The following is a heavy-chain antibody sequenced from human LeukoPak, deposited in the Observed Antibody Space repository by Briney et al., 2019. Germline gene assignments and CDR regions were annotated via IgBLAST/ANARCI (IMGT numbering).Heavy chain of an antibody. Sequence: PGRSLRLSCAASGFTFSSYSMNWVRQAPGKGLEWVSSISSSSSYIYYADSVKGRFTISRDNAKNSLYLQMNSLRAEDTAVYYCARDPARRMTTVTTFDYWGQGTLVTVSS. CDR1: GFTFSSYS. CDR2: ISSSSSYI. CDR3: ARDPARRMTTVTTFDY. D-gene: IGHD4-17*01. V-gene: IGHV3-21*01. J-gene: IGHJ4*02.